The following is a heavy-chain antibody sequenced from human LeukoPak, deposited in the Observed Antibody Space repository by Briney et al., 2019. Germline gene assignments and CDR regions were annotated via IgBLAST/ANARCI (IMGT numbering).Heavy chain of an antibody. CDR3: ARHTYYYDSSGFNANWFDP. CDR2: INHSGST. V-gene: IGHV4-34*01. Sequence: PSETLSLTCAVYGVSFSGYYWSWIRQPPGKGLEWIGEINHSGSTNYNPSLKSRVTISVDTSKNQFSLKLSSVTAADTAVYYCARHTYYYDSSGFNANWFDPWGQGTLVTVSS. CDR1: GVSFSGYY. J-gene: IGHJ5*02. D-gene: IGHD3-22*01.